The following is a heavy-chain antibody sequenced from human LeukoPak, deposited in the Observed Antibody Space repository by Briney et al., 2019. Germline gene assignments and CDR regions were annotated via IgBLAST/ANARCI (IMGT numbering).Heavy chain of an antibody. J-gene: IGHJ4*02. Sequence: SETLSLTCTVSGGSITSYYWSWIRQPPGKGLEWIGEINHSGSTNYNPSLKSRVTISVDTSKNQFSLKLSSVTAADTAVYYCARGRPTYDSSGYYDYYFDYWGQGTLVTVSS. V-gene: IGHV4-34*01. CDR2: INHSGST. CDR3: ARGRPTYDSSGYYDYYFDY. CDR1: GGSITSYY. D-gene: IGHD3-22*01.